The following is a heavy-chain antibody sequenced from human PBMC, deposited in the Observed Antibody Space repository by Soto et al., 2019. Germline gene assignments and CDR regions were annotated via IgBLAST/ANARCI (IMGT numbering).Heavy chain of an antibody. D-gene: IGHD2-2*01. Sequence: AGVKVTRQTSGCTFLKYVITWVRQAPGQPLEWLGCISQDSNGTNYAQKFQGRVTMTTDTSTHTAYMELRSLRSDDTAVYYCAKLVTGSAGWFGHWGQGTLVTVSS. CDR3: AKLVTGSAGWFGH. CDR2: ISQDSNGT. V-gene: IGHV1-18*01. J-gene: IGHJ5*02. CDR1: GCTFLKYV.